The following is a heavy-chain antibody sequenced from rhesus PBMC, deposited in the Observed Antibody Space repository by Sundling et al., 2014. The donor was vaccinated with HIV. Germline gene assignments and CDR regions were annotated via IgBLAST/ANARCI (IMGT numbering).Heavy chain of an antibody. CDR2: ISYDGSEK. D-gene: IGHD3-3*01. Sequence: EVQLVESGGGLVQPGGSLRLSCAASGFDFSDYGMHWVRQAPGKGPEWVALISYDGSEKNYADSVKDRFTISRDNSKNMVYLQMNDLKLEDTAVYYCVREALQGLDWLAAFDFWGQGILVTVSS. V-gene: IGHV3-54*02. CDR1: GFDFSDYG. CDR3: VREALQGLDWLAAFDF. J-gene: IGHJ4*01.